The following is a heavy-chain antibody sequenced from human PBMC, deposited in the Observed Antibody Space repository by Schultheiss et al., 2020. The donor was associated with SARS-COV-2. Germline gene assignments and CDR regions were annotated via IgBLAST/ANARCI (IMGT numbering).Heavy chain of an antibody. CDR3: AREREAARNWFDP. CDR2: FYYTGSP. J-gene: IGHJ5*02. V-gene: IGHV4-34*11. CDR1: GGSFSGYY. D-gene: IGHD6-6*01. Sequence: SETLSLTCAVYGGSFSGYYWSWIRQPPGKGLEYIGIFYYTGSPYYNPSLKSRVTISVDTSKNQFSLKLSSVTAADTAVYYCAREREAARNWFDPWGQGTLVTVSS.